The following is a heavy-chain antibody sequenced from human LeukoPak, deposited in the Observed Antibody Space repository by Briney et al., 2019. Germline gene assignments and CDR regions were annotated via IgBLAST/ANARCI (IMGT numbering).Heavy chain of an antibody. CDR2: TNQSVST. V-gene: IGHV4-34*01. CDR3: AMLDYYGSGSRRKLDY. J-gene: IGHJ4*02. Sequence: SETLSLTCPVYTPSFSSNYWSWIRQPPGKWREWIGETNQSVSTNYNPSLKSRVTISVDTSKNQSSLKLAPVTATETPCYYCAMLDYYGSGSRRKLDYGGQGSLATASS. D-gene: IGHD3-10*01. CDR1: TPSFSSNY.